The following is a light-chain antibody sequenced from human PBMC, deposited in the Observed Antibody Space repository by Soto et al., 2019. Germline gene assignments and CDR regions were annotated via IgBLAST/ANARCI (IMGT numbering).Light chain of an antibody. CDR1: KLGDKY. V-gene: IGLV3-1*01. CDR3: QPWDSSTEV. Sequence: SYELTQPPSVSVSPGQTASLTCSGDKLGDKYASWYQQKPGQSPVLVIYQDGKRPSGVPERFSGSNSGNTATLTISETQAMDEADYYCQPWDSSTEVFGTGTKVTVL. CDR2: QDG. J-gene: IGLJ1*01.